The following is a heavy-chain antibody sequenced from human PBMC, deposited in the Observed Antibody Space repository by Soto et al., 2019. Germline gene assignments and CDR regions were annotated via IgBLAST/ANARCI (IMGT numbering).Heavy chain of an antibody. Sequence: ASVKVSCKASGGTFSSYAISWVRQAPGQGLEWMGGIIPIFGTANYAQKFQGRVTITADESTSTAYMELSSLRSEDTAVYYCARSALGYCSSTSCYNYYYYMDVWGKGTTVTVSS. J-gene: IGHJ6*03. CDR1: GGTFSSYA. CDR2: IIPIFGTA. D-gene: IGHD2-2*02. CDR3: ARSALGYCSSTSCYNYYYYMDV. V-gene: IGHV1-69*13.